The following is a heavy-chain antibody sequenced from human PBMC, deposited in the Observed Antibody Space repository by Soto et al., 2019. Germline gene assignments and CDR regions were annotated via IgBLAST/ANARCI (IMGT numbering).Heavy chain of an antibody. V-gene: IGHV4-39*01. D-gene: IGHD4-17*01. J-gene: IGHJ4*02. CDR1: GGSISSSSYY. Sequence: QLQLQESGPGLVKPSETLSLTCTVSGGSISSSSYYWGWIHQPPGKGLEWIGSIYYSGSTYYNPSLKSRVTISVDTSKNQFSLKLSSVTAADTAVYYCARHVGKTTVVTYVDYWGQGTLVTVSS. CDR3: ARHVGKTTVVTYVDY. CDR2: IYYSGST.